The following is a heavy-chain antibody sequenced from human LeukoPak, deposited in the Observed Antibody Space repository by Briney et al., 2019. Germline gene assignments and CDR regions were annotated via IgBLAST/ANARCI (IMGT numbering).Heavy chain of an antibody. V-gene: IGHV1-46*01. Sequence: ASVKVSCKASGYTFTNYYIHWVRQAPGQGLECMGIINPSGGSTSYAQKFQGRVTMTRDMSTSTVYMELSSLRSEDTAVYYCARGGVGATTYVWFDPWGLGTLVTVSS. CDR2: INPSGGST. CDR3: ARGGVGATTYVWFDP. CDR1: GYTFTNYY. J-gene: IGHJ5*02. D-gene: IGHD1-26*01.